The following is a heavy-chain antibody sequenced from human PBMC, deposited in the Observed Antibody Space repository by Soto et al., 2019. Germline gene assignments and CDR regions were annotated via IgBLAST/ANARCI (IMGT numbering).Heavy chain of an antibody. J-gene: IGHJ4*02. CDR1: GGSISSYY. CDR3: ASCPSDCTSLDY. V-gene: IGHV4-59*01. D-gene: IGHD2-8*01. Sequence: SETLSLTCTVSGGSISSYYWSWIRQPPGKGLEWIGYIYYSGSTNYNPSLKSRVTISVDTSKNQFSLKLSSVTAADTAVYYCASCPSDCTSLDYWGQGTLVTVSS. CDR2: IYYSGST.